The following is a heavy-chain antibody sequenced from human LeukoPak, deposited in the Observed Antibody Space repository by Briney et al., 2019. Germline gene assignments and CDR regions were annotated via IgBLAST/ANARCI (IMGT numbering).Heavy chain of an antibody. J-gene: IGHJ5*01. Sequence: EASVKVSCKASGYIFTDFDMNWVRQATGQGLEWMGWMNPTSGKTDYAQRFQDRITMTRSTAIGTAYLELKSLRSEDTAVYYCASGRINYESGDKSDWFDSWGQGTLVIVSS. CDR1: GYIFTDFD. CDR2: MNPTSGKT. D-gene: IGHD3-16*01. CDR3: ASGRINYESGDKSDWFDS. V-gene: IGHV1-8*02.